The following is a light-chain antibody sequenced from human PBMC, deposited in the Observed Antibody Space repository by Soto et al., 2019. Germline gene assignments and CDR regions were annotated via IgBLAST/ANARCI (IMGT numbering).Light chain of an antibody. Sequence: QSVLTQPPSVSAAPGQKVTISCSGSSSNIGNNYVSWYQQLPGTAPKLLIYDNNKRPSGIPDRFSGSKSGTSATLGITGLQTGDEADYYCGTWDSSLSAGPVFGPGTKVTVL. CDR2: DNN. J-gene: IGLJ1*01. V-gene: IGLV1-51*01. CDR1: SSNIGNNY. CDR3: GTWDSSLSAGPV.